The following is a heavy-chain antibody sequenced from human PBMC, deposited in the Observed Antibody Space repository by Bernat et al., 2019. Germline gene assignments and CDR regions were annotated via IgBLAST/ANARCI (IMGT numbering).Heavy chain of an antibody. CDR2: IKSKTDGGTT. D-gene: IGHD3-22*01. CDR3: TTSLRRITMIVVVIDSDY. V-gene: IGHV3-15*01. Sequence: EVQLVESGGGLVKPGGSLRLSCAASGFTFSNAWMSWVRQAPGKGLEWVGRIKSKTDGGTTDYAAPVKGRFTISRDDSKNTLYLQMNSLKTEDTAVYYCTTSLRRITMIVVVIDSDYWGQGTLVTVSS. CDR1: GFTFSNAW. J-gene: IGHJ4*02.